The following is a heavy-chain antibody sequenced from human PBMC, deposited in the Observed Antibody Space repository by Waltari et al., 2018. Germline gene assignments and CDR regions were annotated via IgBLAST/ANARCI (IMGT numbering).Heavy chain of an antibody. J-gene: IGHJ4*02. D-gene: IGHD1-26*01. V-gene: IGHV3-30*18. CDR2: ISYDGSSQ. CDR1: GFKFKTYG. Sequence: VQLVESGGGVVQPGRSLRLSCAAAGFKFKTYGMHWVRQAPGKGLEWVAFISYDGSSQHYADSLKGRITLSRDNSKNTLYLQKNSLRPDDTGVYYCAKDRVGASYGFDYWGQGALVTVTS. CDR3: AKDRVGASYGFDY.